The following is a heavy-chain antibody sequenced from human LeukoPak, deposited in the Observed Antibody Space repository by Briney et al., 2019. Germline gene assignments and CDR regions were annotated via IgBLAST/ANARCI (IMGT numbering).Heavy chain of an antibody. J-gene: IGHJ4*02. CDR1: GFTLSTNA. D-gene: IGHD1-26*01. CDR3: AKDVGKWESLHFFDY. Sequence: PPGGSLRLSCLTSGFTLSTNAMSWVHQAPGKGLEWISGISGSGASTYYADSVKGRFTISRDDSRNTLYLQMNSLRGDDTAVYYCAKDVGKWESLHFFDYWGQRTLVTVSS. V-gene: IGHV3-23*01. CDR2: ISGSGAST.